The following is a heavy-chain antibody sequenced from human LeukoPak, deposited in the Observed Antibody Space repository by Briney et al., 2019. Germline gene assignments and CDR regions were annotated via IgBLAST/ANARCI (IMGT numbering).Heavy chain of an antibody. Sequence: GGSLRLSCAASGFTFSGYAMSWVRQAPGKGLEWVSAISGSGGSTYYADSVKGRFTISRDNSKNTLYLQMNSLRAEDTAVYYCAKLTSDSGSYPLDYWGQGTLVTVSS. CDR3: AKLTSDSGSYPLDY. CDR1: GFTFSGYA. D-gene: IGHD3-10*01. V-gene: IGHV3-23*01. CDR2: ISGSGGST. J-gene: IGHJ4*02.